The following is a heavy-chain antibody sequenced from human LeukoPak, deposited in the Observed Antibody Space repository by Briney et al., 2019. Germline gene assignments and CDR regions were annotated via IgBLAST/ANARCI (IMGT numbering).Heavy chain of an antibody. J-gene: IGHJ4*02. CDR3: AADKDYVWGTYRFDY. D-gene: IGHD3-16*02. CDR2: IVVGSGST. CDR1: GFTFTNSA. V-gene: IGHV1-58*02. Sequence: SVKVSCKASGFTFTNSAIQWVRQARGQRLEWIGWIVVGSGSTNYAQKFQERVTITRDMSTSTAYMELSSLRSEDTAVYYCAADKDYVWGTYRFDYWGQGTLVTVSS.